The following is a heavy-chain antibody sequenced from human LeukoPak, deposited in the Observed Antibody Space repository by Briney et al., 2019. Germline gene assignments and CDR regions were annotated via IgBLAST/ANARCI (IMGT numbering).Heavy chain of an antibody. V-gene: IGHV3-11*04. Sequence: GGSLRLSCAASGFTVSDYYMTWIRQAPGRGLDWVSYISFSGSTIYYADSVEGRFIISRDTAKNSLYLQMNSLRAEDTAVYYCVRGMGGGVSNFDYWGQGTLVTVSS. CDR2: ISFSGSTI. J-gene: IGHJ4*02. D-gene: IGHD3-16*01. CDR3: VRGMGGGVSNFDY. CDR1: GFTVSDYY.